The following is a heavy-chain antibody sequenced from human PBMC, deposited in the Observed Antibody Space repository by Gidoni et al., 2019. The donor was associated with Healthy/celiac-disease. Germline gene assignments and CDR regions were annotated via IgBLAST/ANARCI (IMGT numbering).Heavy chain of an antibody. D-gene: IGHD2-8*01. J-gene: IGHJ5*02. CDR2: IDWDDDK. Sequence: QVTLRESGPALVKPTQTLTLTCTFSGFSLSTSGMCVSCIRQPPGKALEWLALIDWDDDKYYSTSLKTRLTISKDTSKNQVVLTMTNMDPVDTATYYCARSHGYCTNGVCYTNWFDPWGQGTLVTVSS. CDR1: GFSLSTSGMC. CDR3: ARSHGYCTNGVCYTNWFDP. V-gene: IGHV2-70*01.